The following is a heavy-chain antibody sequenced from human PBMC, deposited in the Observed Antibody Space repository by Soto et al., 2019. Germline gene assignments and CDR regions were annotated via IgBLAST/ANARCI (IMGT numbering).Heavy chain of an antibody. V-gene: IGHV1-8*02. D-gene: IGHD6-6*01. CDR2: MNPNSGNT. Sequence: ASVKVSCKASGYTFTSYGISWVRQATGQGLEWMGWMNPNSGNTGYAQKFQGRVTMTRNTSISTAYMELSSLRSEDTAVYYCAPCFRVADRQTTAQSASAIWGQGPMVPVSP. J-gene: IGHJ3*02. CDR3: APCFRVADRQTTAQSASAI. CDR1: GYTFTSYG.